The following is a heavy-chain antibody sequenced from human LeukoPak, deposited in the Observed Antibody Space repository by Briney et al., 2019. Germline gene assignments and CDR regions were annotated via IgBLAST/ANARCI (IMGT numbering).Heavy chain of an antibody. Sequence: ASVKVSCKASGGTFSSYAISWVRQAPGQGLEWMGRIIPILGIANYAQKFQGRVTITADKSTSTAYMELSSLRSEDTAVYYCARDSEVVVVAATPDYFDYWGQGTLVTVSS. CDR3: ARDSEVVVVAATPDYFDY. CDR1: GGTFSSYA. CDR2: IIPILGIA. J-gene: IGHJ4*02. D-gene: IGHD2-15*01. V-gene: IGHV1-69*04.